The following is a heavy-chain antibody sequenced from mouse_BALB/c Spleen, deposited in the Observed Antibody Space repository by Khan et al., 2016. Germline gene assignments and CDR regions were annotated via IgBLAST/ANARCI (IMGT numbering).Heavy chain of an antibody. CDR2: IHPGGGST. J-gene: IGHJ4*01. CDR1: GYTFTDYE. CDR3: TNRRNYDGDYVDMDY. Sequence: QVQLVQSGAELVRPGASVKLSCKASGYTFTDYEMHWVQQTPVNGLEWIGLIHPGGGSTAYQQNFKGKVTLTADKSSNTAYLDLRSLTSEDSAVYSCTNRRNYDGDYVDMDYWGQGTSVTVSS. V-gene: IGHV1-15*01. D-gene: IGHD2-3*01.